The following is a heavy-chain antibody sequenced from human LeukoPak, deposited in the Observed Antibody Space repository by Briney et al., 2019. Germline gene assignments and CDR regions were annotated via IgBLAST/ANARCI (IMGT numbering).Heavy chain of an antibody. CDR2: IIPILGIA. D-gene: IGHD2-15*01. V-gene: IGHV1-69*02. Sequence: SVKVSCKASGGTFSSYTISWVRQAPGQGLEWMGRIIPILGIANYAQKFQGRVTITADKSTSTAYMELSSLRSEDTAVYYCARGIVVVVAATRYYYYGMTSGAKGPRSPSP. CDR3: ARGIVVVVAATRYYYYGMTS. CDR1: GGTFSSYT. J-gene: IGHJ6*02.